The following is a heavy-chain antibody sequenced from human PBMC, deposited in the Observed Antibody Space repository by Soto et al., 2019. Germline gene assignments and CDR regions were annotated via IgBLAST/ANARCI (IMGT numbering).Heavy chain of an antibody. D-gene: IGHD3-10*01. CDR1: GGTFSSYA. V-gene: IGHV1-69*01. CDR3: ARDPVWFGEPRGLGPFDY. CDR2: IIPIFGTA. J-gene: IGHJ4*02. Sequence: QVQLVQSGAEVKKPGSSVKVSCKASGGTFSSYAISWVRQAPGQGLEWMGGIIPIFGTANYAQKFQGRVTITADESTSTGDMGLSRLRSEDTAVYYCARDPVWFGEPRGLGPFDYWFQGTLVTVSS.